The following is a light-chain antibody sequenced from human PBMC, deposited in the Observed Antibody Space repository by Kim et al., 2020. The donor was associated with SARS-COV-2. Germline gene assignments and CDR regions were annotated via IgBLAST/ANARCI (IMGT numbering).Light chain of an antibody. CDR1: SSDVGSFNL. Sequence: QSALTQPASVSGSPGQSITISCTGTSSDVGSFNLVSWYQQEPDKAPKLMIYEATKRPSGVSNRFSGSKSGNTASLTISGLQAEDEADYYCCSYADSSTLVFGGGTQLTVL. CDR3: CSYADSSTLV. CDR2: EAT. J-gene: IGLJ2*01. V-gene: IGLV2-23*01.